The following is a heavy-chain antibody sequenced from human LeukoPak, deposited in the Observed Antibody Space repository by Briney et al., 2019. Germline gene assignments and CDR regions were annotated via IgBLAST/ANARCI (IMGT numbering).Heavy chain of an antibody. Sequence: SETLSLTCTVSGGSISSGSYYWSWIRQPAGKGLEWIGRIYTSGSTNYNPSLKSRVTISVDTSKNQFSLKLSSVTAADTAVYYCARDNPPITGTTFFDYWGQGTLVTVSS. CDR1: GGSISSGSYY. CDR2: IYTSGST. D-gene: IGHD1-7*01. V-gene: IGHV4-61*02. J-gene: IGHJ4*02. CDR3: ARDNPPITGTTFFDY.